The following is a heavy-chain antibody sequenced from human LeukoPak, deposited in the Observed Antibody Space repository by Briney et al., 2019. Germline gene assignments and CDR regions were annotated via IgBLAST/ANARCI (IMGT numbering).Heavy chain of an antibody. V-gene: IGHV1-2*06. J-gene: IGHJ5*02. Sequence: ASVKVSCKASGYAFTGYYIHWVRQAPGQGLEGMGRINPNSGGTNYAQKFQGRVTMASDTSISTAYMELRRLTSDHTAVYYCARDPMVRDFNWFDPWPQGPLVTVSS. CDR2: INPNSGGT. CDR3: ARDPMVRDFNWFDP. D-gene: IGHD3-10*01. CDR1: GYAFTGYY.